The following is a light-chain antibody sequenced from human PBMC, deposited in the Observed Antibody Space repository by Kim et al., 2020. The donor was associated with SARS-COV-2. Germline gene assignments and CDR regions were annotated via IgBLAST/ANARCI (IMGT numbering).Light chain of an antibody. CDR2: STS. Sequence: PGGTVTLTCASNTGSVTSGYFPNWVQQKPGQAPRALIYSTSNKYSWTPARFSGSLLGDRAALTLSGAQPEDEAEYYCLLYHGGKLVFGGGTKVTVL. J-gene: IGLJ2*01. V-gene: IGLV7-43*01. CDR3: LLYHGGKLV. CDR1: TGSVTSGYF.